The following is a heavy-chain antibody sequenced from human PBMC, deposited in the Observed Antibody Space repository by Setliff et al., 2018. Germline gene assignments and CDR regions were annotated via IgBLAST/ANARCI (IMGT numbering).Heavy chain of an antibody. CDR1: GYTFTGYY. CDR3: ARDGDILTTYYIYYYYMDV. V-gene: IGHV1-2*02. J-gene: IGHJ6*03. D-gene: IGHD3-9*01. Sequence: RASVKVSCKASGYTFTGYYIHWVRQAPGQGLEYMGWINPNSGGTNYAPKFQGRVTMARDTSIGTVYMEVSRLRSDDTAVYFCARDGDILTTYYIYYYYMDVWGKGTTVTVSS. CDR2: INPNSGGT.